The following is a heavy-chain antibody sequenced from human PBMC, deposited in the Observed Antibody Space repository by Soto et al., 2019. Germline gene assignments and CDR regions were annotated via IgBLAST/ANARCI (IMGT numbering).Heavy chain of an antibody. J-gene: IGHJ4*02. CDR3: ARHRASGWYSSFDY. Sequence: GESLKISCKVSGYSFTSYWIRWVRQMHGKGLEWMGSIDPSDSYTNYSPSFQGHVTISADKSISTAYLQWSSLKASDTAMYYCARHRASGWYSSFDYWGQGTLVTVSS. CDR1: GYSFTSYW. CDR2: IDPSDSYT. D-gene: IGHD6-19*01. V-gene: IGHV5-10-1*01.